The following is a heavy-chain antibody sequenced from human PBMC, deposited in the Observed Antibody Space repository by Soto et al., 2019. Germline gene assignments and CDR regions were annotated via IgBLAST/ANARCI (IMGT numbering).Heavy chain of an antibody. CDR2: IIPIFGTA. J-gene: IGHJ4*02. D-gene: IGHD4-17*01. CDR3: ARGRYYGDYVDFDY. V-gene: IGHV1-69*13. CDR1: GGTFSSYA. Sequence: GASVKVSCKASGGTFSSYAISWVRQAPGQGLEWMGGIIPIFGTANYAQKFQGRVTITADESTSTAYMELSSLRSEDTAVYYCARGRYYGDYVDFDYWGQGTLVTVSS.